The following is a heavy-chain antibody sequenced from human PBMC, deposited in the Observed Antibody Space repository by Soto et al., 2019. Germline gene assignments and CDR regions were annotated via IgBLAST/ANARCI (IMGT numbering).Heavy chain of an antibody. Sequence: SETLSLTCTVSGGSISSYYWSWIRQPPGKGLEWIGYIYYSGSTNYNPSLKSRVTISVDTSKNQFSLKLSSVTAADTAVYYCAGESYDYVPGHYFDYWGQGTLVTVSS. CDR2: IYYSGST. D-gene: IGHD3-16*01. CDR1: GGSISSYY. J-gene: IGHJ4*02. CDR3: AGESYDYVPGHYFDY. V-gene: IGHV4-59*01.